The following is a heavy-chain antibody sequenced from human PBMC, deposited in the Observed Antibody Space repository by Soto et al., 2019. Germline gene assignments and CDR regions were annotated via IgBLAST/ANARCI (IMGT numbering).Heavy chain of an antibody. CDR2: IYYSGST. CDR1: GGSISNYY. CDR3: ARRYGYSFDY. J-gene: IGHJ4*02. D-gene: IGHD1-1*01. Sequence: QVQLQESGPGLVKPSETLSLTCTVSGGSISNYYWSWIRQPPGKGLEWIGYIYYSGSTNYNPSLKSRVTISVDTSKNQFSLKLSSVTAADTAVHYCARRYGYSFDYWGQGTLVTVSS. V-gene: IGHV4-59*08.